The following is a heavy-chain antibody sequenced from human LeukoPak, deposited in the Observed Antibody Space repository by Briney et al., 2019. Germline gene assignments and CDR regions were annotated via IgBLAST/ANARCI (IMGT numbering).Heavy chain of an antibody. V-gene: IGHV3-43D*03. Sequence: QSGGSLRLSCAPSGFTFDDYAMHWVRQAPGKGLEWVSLISWDGGGTYYADTVRGRFTISRDNSKNSLYLQMNSLRAEDTALYYCAKDMAAYYYASGNIDYWGQGTLVTVSS. D-gene: IGHD3-10*01. CDR3: AKDMAAYYYASGNIDY. J-gene: IGHJ4*02. CDR2: ISWDGGGT. CDR1: GFTFDDYA.